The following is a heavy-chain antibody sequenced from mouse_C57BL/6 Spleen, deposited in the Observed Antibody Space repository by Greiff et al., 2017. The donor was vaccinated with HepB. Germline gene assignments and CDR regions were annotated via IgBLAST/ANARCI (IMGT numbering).Heavy chain of an antibody. J-gene: IGHJ3*01. CDR3: ARAYYSWFAY. CDR1: GYTFTSYW. Sequence: QVQLKQSGAELVRPGSSVKLSCKASGYTFTSYWMHWVKQRPIQGLEWIGNIDPSDSETHYNQKFKDKATLTVDKSSSTAYMQLSSLTSEDSAVYYCARAYYSWFAYWGQGTLVTVSA. CDR2: IDPSDSET. D-gene: IGHD1-1*01. V-gene: IGHV1-52*01.